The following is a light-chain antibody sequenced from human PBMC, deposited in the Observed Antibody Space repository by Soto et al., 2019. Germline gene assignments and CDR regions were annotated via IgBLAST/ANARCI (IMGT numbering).Light chain of an antibody. CDR2: SNN. CDR3: AAWDDSLSGRV. CDR1: SSNIGSNY. V-gene: IGLV1-47*01. Sequence: QSVLTQPPSASGTPGQSVTISCSGSSSNIGSNYVYWYQRLPGTAPKLLIYSNNQRPSGVPDRFSGSKSGTSASLAISGLRSEDEADYYCAAWDDSLSGRVFGGGTKVTVL. J-gene: IGLJ3*02.